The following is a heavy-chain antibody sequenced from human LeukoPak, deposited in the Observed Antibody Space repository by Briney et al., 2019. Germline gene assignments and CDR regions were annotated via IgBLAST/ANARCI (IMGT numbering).Heavy chain of an antibody. CDR3: ARNYYGSGSFYVHN. D-gene: IGHD3-10*01. CDR2: IYHSGTT. Sequence: SETLSLTCAVSGGSLSNGGYSWSWIRQPPGKGLEWIGLIYHSGTTHYNPSLKSRLTFSLDKSKNQFSLKLTSVTAADTALYYCARNYYGSGSFYVHNWGQGTLVTVSS. V-gene: IGHV4-30-2*01. J-gene: IGHJ4*02. CDR1: GGSLSNGGYS.